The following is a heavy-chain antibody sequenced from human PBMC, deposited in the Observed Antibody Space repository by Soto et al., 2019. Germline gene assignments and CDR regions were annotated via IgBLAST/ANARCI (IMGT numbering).Heavy chain of an antibody. CDR2: IDYTGGYS. D-gene: IGHD5-12*01. Sequence: GGSLRLSCAASGFTFSSYAMNWVRQAPGKGLEWVSTIDYTGGYSYYADSVKGRFTISRDNSQKTLDLQMNSLRAEDTAVYYWARDNGVATKFFDYWGQGTLVTVSS. CDR3: ARDNGVATKFFDY. V-gene: IGHV3-23*01. CDR1: GFTFSSYA. J-gene: IGHJ4*02.